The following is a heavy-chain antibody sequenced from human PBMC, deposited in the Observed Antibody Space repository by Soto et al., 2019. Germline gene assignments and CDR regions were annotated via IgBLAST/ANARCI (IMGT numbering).Heavy chain of an antibody. CDR3: ANDLRGSTSCYPCSFHF. J-gene: IGHJ4*01. D-gene: IGHD2-2*01. Sequence: GGSVRLSCAASGFTFSSYGMHWVRQGPGKGLEWVAVISYDGSNKYYADSVKGRFTISRDNSKNTLYLQMNNLRADDTAVYYCANDLRGSTSCYPCSFHFRGHGTLVTVSS. CDR1: GFTFSSYG. V-gene: IGHV3-30*18. CDR2: ISYDGSNK.